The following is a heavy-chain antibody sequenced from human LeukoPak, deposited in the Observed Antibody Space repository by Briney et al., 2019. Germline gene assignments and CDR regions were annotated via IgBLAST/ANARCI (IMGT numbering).Heavy chain of an antibody. CDR3: ARDSNYYFDY. J-gene: IGHJ4*02. CDR2: IYHSGST. Sequence: SETLSLTCAVSGYSISSGYYWAWIRQPPGKGLEWIGSIYHSGSTYYNPSLKSRVTISVGTSKNQFSLKLSSVTAADTAVYYCARDSNYYFDYWGQRTLVTVSS. D-gene: IGHD1-1*01. CDR1: GYSISSGYY. V-gene: IGHV4-38-2*02.